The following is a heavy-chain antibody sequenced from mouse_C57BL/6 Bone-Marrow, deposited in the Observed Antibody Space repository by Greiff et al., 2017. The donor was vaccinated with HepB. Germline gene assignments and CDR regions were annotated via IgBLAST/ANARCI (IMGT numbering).Heavy chain of an antibody. CDR1: GFTFSSYA. Sequence: EVQRVESGGGLVKPGGSLKLSCAASGFTFSSYAMSWVRQTPEKRLEWVATISDGGSYTYYPDNVKGRFTISRDNAKNSLYLQMSHLKSEDTALYYCAKEDDNYDYYAMDYWGQGTSVTVSS. J-gene: IGHJ4*01. V-gene: IGHV5-4*01. CDR2: ISDGGSYT. D-gene: IGHD1-3*01. CDR3: AKEDDNYDYYAMDY.